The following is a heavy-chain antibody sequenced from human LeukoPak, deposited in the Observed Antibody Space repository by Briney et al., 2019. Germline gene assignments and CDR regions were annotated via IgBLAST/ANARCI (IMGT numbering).Heavy chain of an antibody. J-gene: IGHJ4*02. CDR3: ARVGYYESSGYCEY. Sequence: ASVRVSCKASGYTLTDYYMHWVRQAPGQGLEWMGRINPNSGGTNYAQKFQGRVTMTRDTSISTVYMELSRLRSDDTAVYYCARVGYYESSGYCEYWGQRTLVTVSS. CDR1: GYTLTDYY. D-gene: IGHD3-22*01. CDR2: INPNSGGT. V-gene: IGHV1-2*06.